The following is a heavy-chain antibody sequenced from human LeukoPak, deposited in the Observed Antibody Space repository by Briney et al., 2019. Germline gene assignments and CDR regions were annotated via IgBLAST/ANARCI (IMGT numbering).Heavy chain of an antibody. V-gene: IGHV3-21*01. D-gene: IGHD5-12*01. CDR3: ARDVSWIDY. Sequence: GGSLRLSCAASGSTVNDYNMNWVRQAPGKGLEWVAFITDSGSTIYYEDSVKGRFTISRDNAKNSLYLQMNSLRAEDTAVYYCARDVSWIDYWGQGTLVTVSS. CDR2: ITDSGSTI. CDR1: GSTVNDYN. J-gene: IGHJ4*02.